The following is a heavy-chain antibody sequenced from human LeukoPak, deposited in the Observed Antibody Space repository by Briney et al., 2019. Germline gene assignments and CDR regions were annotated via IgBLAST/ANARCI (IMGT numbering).Heavy chain of an antibody. D-gene: IGHD2-15*01. V-gene: IGHV4-39*07. Sequence: SETLSLTCTVSGGSISSSSYYWGWIRQPPGKGLQWIGSINYSGTTYYNPSLKSRVTISVDTSKNQFSLRLSSVTAADTAVYYCARGPSLAASYMDVWGKGTTVTVSS. J-gene: IGHJ6*03. CDR2: INYSGTT. CDR3: ARGPSLAASYMDV. CDR1: GGSISSSSYY.